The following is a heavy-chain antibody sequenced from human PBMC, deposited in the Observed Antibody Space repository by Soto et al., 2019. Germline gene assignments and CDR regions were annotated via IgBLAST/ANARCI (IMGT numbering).Heavy chain of an antibody. CDR1: GVSISSYY. J-gene: IGHJ4*02. D-gene: IGHD1-20*01. V-gene: IGHV4-59*01. CDR3: AREQYNWKL. CDR2: VYHTGNT. Sequence: SETLSLTCTVSGVSISSYYWTWIRHSPGKGLEWIGYVYHTGNTYYNPSLKSRVTVSLDTSKNQVSLRLRSVTAADTAVYYCAREQYNWKLWGQGTLLTVS.